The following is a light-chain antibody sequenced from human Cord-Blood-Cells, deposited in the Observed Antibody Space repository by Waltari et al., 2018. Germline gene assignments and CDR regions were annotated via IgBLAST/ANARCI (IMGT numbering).Light chain of an antibody. V-gene: IGKV1-39*01. CDR3: QQSYSAPFT. CDR1: QSIRSY. J-gene: IGKJ3*01. CDR2: AAA. Sequence: DIQMTQSPSSLSASVGDRVTITCRASQSIRSYLNWYQQKPGKAPKLLIYAAASLQSGVPSRFSGIGSGTDFTLTISSLQPEDFATYYCQQSYSAPFTFGPGTKVDIK.